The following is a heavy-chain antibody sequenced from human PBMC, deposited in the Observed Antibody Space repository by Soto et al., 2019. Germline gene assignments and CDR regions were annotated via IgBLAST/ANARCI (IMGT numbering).Heavy chain of an antibody. V-gene: IGHV3-21*01. CDR2: ISSSSSYI. J-gene: IGHJ4*02. D-gene: IGHD3-10*01. Sequence: GGSLRLSCAASGFTFSSYSMNWVRQAPGKGLEWVSSISSSSSYIYYADSVKGRFTISRDNAKNSLYLQMNSLRAEDTAVYYCARLRYYYGSGTIHPPLYWCQGTLVT. CDR3: ARLRYYYGSGTIHPPLY. CDR1: GFTFSSYS.